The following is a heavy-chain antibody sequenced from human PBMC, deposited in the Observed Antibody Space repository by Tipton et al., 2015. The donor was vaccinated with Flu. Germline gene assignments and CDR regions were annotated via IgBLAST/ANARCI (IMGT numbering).Heavy chain of an antibody. J-gene: IGHJ6*04. CDR1: GFTFSDYW. CDR3: ARAMDV. V-gene: IGHV3-7*04. Sequence: SLRLSCAASGFTFSDYWMTWVRQAPGKGLEWVANINQDGSEKYYVDSVKGRFTISRDNAKNSLYLQMNSLRAEDTAVYYCARAMDVWGKGTTVTVSS. CDR2: INQDGSEK.